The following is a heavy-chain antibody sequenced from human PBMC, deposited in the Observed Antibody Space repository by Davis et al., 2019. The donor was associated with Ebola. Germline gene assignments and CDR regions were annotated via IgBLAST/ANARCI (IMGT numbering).Heavy chain of an antibody. J-gene: IGHJ6*02. CDR1: GGSISSGGYY. CDR3: ARAPARYYDFWRPYGMDV. D-gene: IGHD3-3*01. Sequence: SETLSLTCTVSGGSISSGGYYWSWIRQHPGKGLEWIGYIYYSGSTYYNPSLKSRVTISVDTSKNQFSLKLSSVTAADTAVYYCARAPARYYDFWRPYGMDVWGQGTTVTVSS. CDR2: IYYSGST. V-gene: IGHV4-31*03.